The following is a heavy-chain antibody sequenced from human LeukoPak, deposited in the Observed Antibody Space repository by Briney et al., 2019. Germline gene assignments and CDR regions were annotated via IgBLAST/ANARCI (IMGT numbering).Heavy chain of an antibody. Sequence: ASVKVSCKASGYTFTGYYMHWVRQAPGQGLEWMGWINPNSGGTNYAQKFQGRVTMTRDTSISTAYMELSRLRSDDTAVYYCGREKGHQLPIAYWGQGTLVTVSS. CDR1: GYTFTGYY. J-gene: IGHJ4*02. V-gene: IGHV1-2*02. CDR2: INPNSGGT. CDR3: GREKGHQLPIAY.